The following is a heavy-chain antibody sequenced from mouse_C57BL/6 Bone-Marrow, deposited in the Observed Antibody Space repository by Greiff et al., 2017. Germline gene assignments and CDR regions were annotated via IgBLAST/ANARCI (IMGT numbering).Heavy chain of an antibody. D-gene: IGHD1-1*01. CDR3: ADGSSPYYFDY. CDR2: INPYNGGT. Sequence: EVQLQQSGPVLVKPGASVKMSCKASGYTFTDYYMNWVKQSHGKSLEWIGVINPYNGGTSYNQKFKGKATLTVGKSSSTAYMELNSLTSEDSAVYYCADGSSPYYFDYWGQGTTLTVSS. CDR1: GYTFTDYY. J-gene: IGHJ2*01. V-gene: IGHV1-19*01.